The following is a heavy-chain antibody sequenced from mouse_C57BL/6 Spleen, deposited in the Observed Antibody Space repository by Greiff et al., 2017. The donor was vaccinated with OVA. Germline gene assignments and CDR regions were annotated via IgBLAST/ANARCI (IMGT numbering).Heavy chain of an antibody. Sequence: QVQLKQSGAELVKPGASVKISCKASGYAFSSYWMNWVKQRPGKGLEWIGQIYPGDGDTNYNGKFKGKATLTADKSSSTAYMQRSSLTSEDSAVYFCARRYGSSYVDWYFDVWGTGTTVTVSS. V-gene: IGHV1-80*01. CDR3: ARRYGSSYVDWYFDV. CDR2: IYPGDGDT. D-gene: IGHD1-1*01. J-gene: IGHJ1*03. CDR1: GYAFSSYW.